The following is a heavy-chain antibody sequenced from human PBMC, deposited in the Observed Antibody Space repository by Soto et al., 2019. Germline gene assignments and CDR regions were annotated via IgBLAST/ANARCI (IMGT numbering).Heavy chain of an antibody. CDR1: GGSVSSGCYY. D-gene: IGHD2-2*01. J-gene: IGHJ6*02. CDR3: ARDQGRYCSSTSCYYYYYGMDV. V-gene: IGHV4-61*01. Sequence: SDTLSLTCTVSGGSVSSGCYYRSWIRQPPGKGLAWTGYIYYSGSTNYNPSLKSRVTISVDTSKNQFSLKLSAVTAADTAVYYCARDQGRYCSSTSCYYYYYGMDVWGQGTTVTVSS. CDR2: IYYSGST.